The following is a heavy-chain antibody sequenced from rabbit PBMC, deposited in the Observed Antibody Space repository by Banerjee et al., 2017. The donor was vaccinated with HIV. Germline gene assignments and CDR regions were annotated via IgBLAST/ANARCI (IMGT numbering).Heavy chain of an antibody. D-gene: IGHD4-2*01. CDR1: GFSFSSSYW. Sequence: QEQLEESGGDLVKPEGSLTLTCTASGFSFSSSYWICWVRQAPGKGLEWIACIYAGSTGTTYYASWARGRFTISKTSPTTVTLQMTSLTAADTATYFCARLDVGNRDWDLWGQGPLVTVS. V-gene: IGHV1S45*01. CDR2: IYAGSTGTT. CDR3: ARLDVGNRDWDL. J-gene: IGHJ6*01.